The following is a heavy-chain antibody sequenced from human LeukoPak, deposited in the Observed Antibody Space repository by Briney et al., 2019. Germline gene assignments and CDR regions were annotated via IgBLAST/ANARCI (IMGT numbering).Heavy chain of an antibody. V-gene: IGHV3-23*01. Sequence: GGSLRLSCAASGFTFSSYAMSWVRQAPGKGLERVSSISGSGVNTFYADSVKGRFTISRDNSKNTLYLQMNSLRAEDTAAYHCAKGRNEDGDAALNYWGQGTLVTVSS. CDR1: GFTFSSYA. J-gene: IGHJ4*02. CDR3: AKGRNEDGDAALNY. D-gene: IGHD4-17*01. CDR2: ISGSGVNT.